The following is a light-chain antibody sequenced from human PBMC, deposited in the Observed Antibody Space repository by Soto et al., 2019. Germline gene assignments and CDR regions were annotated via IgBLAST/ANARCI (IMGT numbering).Light chain of an antibody. Sequence: EIVMTQSPATLSVSPGERATLSCRARQSVSSKLAWYQQKPGQAPRLLIYDASPMATGIPARFSGSGSGTEFTLNISSLKSEDFVVYSCQQYNLWPLTFGGGTKVEIK. J-gene: IGKJ4*01. CDR1: QSVSSK. CDR2: DAS. CDR3: QQYNLWPLT. V-gene: IGKV3D-15*01.